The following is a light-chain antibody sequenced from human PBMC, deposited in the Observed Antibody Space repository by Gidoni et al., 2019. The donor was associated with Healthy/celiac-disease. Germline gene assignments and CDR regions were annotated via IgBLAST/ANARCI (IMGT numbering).Light chain of an antibody. CDR3: QQSYITPYT. J-gene: IGKJ2*01. CDR2: AAS. Sequence: DIQMTQAPSSLSVSVGDRVTITCRASQSINNYLNWYQQKPGKAPKLLIFAASSLYSGVPSRFSGSGSWTDFTLTIRNLQPEDFATYSCQQSYITPYTVGQGTKLEIK. CDR1: QSINNY. V-gene: IGKV1-39*01.